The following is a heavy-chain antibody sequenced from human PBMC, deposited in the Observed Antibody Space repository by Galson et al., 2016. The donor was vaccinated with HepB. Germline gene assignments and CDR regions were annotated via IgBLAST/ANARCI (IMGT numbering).Heavy chain of an antibody. CDR2: VSPYSGDT. Sequence: SVKVSCKASGYTFINYGISWVRQAPGQGLQWIGRVSPYSGDTNYAQRFKGRVIMTTDPSTTIAYMELKSLRSDDTAVYFCARGGDPYNHADYWGREPWSPSPQ. CDR1: GYTFINYG. D-gene: IGHD1-14*01. CDR3: ARGGDPYNHADY. J-gene: IGHJ4*02. V-gene: IGHV1-18*01.